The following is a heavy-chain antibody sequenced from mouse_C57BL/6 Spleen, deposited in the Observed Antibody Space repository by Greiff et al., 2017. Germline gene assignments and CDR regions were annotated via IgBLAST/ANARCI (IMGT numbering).Heavy chain of an antibody. J-gene: IGHJ4*01. CDR1: GYTFTSYW. CDR2: IDPSDSET. V-gene: IGHV1-52*01. Sequence: QVQLQQPGAELVRPGSSVKLSCKASGYTFTSYWLHWVKQRPIQGLEWIGNIDPSDSETHYNQKFKDKATLTVDKSSSTAYMQLSSLTSEDSAVYYCARTYDYGGDYYAMDYWGQGTSVTVSS. D-gene: IGHD2-4*01. CDR3: ARTYDYGGDYYAMDY.